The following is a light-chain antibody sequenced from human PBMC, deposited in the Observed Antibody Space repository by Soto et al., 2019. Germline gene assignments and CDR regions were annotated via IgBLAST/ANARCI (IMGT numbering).Light chain of an antibody. CDR2: DAS. V-gene: IGKV3-11*01. Sequence: EIVLTQSPATLSLSPGERATLSCRASQSVSNHLGLYQQKPGQAPRLLIYDASNRATAIPARFSGSGSGTDFTLTISSLEPEDFAVYYCQKSGTFGQGTRLEIK. CDR3: QKSGT. CDR1: QSVSNH. J-gene: IGKJ5*01.